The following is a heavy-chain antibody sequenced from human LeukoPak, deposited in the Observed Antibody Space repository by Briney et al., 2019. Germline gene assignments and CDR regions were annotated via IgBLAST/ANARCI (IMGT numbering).Heavy chain of an antibody. D-gene: IGHD2-2*02. J-gene: IGHJ4*02. CDR1: GGSFSGYY. CDR3: ASRYFCSSTSCYTFDY. Sequence: SETLSLTRAVYGGSFSGYYWSWIRQPPGKGLEWIGEINHSGSTNYNPSLKSRVTISVDTSKNQFSLKLNSVTAADTAVYYCASRYFCSSTSCYTFDYWGQGTLVTVSS. V-gene: IGHV4-34*01. CDR2: INHSGST.